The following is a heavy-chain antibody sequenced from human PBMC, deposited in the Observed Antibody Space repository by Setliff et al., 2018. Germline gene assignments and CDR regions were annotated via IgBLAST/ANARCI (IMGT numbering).Heavy chain of an antibody. J-gene: IGHJ4*02. CDR2: IFYSGRT. Sequence: SETLSLTCTVSGGSISTYYWGLIRQPPGKGLEWIGSIFYSGRTFYNPSLKSRVTISVDTSKNQFSLTLSSVTAADTAVYYCARLPNYVWGSPVDYWGQGTLVTV. CDR3: ARLPNYVWGSPVDY. D-gene: IGHD3-16*01. CDR1: GGSISTYY. V-gene: IGHV4-39*01.